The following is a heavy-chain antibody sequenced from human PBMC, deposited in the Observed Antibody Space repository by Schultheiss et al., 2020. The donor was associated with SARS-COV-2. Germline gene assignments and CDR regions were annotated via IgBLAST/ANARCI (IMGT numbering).Heavy chain of an antibody. CDR1: GGSISSSNW. D-gene: IGHD4-17*01. V-gene: IGHV4-4*02. CDR2: IYHSGST. Sequence: SETLSLTCAVSGGSISSSNWWSWVRQPPGKGLEWIGEIYHSGSTNYNPSLKSRVTILVDKSKNQFSLKLSSVTAADTAVYYCARGSLVGLRYWYFDLWGRGTLVTVSS. CDR3: ARGSLVGLRYWYFDL. J-gene: IGHJ2*01.